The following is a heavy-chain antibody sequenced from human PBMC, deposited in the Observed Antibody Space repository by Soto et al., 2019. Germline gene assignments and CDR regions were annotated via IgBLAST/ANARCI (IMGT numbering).Heavy chain of an antibody. V-gene: IGHV4-4*02. CDR3: ARSAGWYAVHS. D-gene: IGHD6-19*01. J-gene: IGHJ4*02. CDR1: GDSVSSPYW. CDR2: VFHTGPT. Sequence: QVQLQESGPGLVKPSGTLSLTCAVSGDSVSSPYWWCWVRQPPGKGLEWIGEVFHTGPTSYNPSLRSRVTISMDKSNNQFSLDLSSGTAADTAVYYCARSAGWYAVHSWGPGTLVVVSS.